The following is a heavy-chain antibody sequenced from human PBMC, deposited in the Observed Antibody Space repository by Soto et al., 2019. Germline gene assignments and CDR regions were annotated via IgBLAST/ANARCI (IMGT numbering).Heavy chain of an antibody. J-gene: IGHJ6*03. D-gene: IGHD3-3*01. CDR2: IYYSGST. Sequence: SETLSLTCTVSGGSISSYYWSWIRQPPGKGLEWIGYIYYSGSTNYNPSLKSRVTMSVDTSKNQFSLKLSSVTAADTAVYYCERLRSWVIFGVVTNYYYYYMDVWGKGTTVTVSS. CDR3: ERLRSWVIFGVVTNYYYYYMDV. CDR1: GGSISSYY. V-gene: IGHV4-59*08.